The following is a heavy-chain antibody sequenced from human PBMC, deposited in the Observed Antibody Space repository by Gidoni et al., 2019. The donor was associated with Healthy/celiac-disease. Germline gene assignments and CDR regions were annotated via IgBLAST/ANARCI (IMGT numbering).Heavy chain of an antibody. CDR2: IYYSGST. Sequence: GWIRQPPGKGLEWIGSIYYSGSTYYNPSLKSRVTISVDTSKNQFSLKLSSVTAADTAVYYCARLSGYFVDYWGQGTLVTVSS. J-gene: IGHJ4*02. D-gene: IGHD3-9*01. CDR3: ARLSGYFVDY. V-gene: IGHV4-39*01.